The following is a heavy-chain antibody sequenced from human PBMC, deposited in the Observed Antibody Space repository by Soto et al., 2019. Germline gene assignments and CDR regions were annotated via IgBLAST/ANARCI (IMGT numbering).Heavy chain of an antibody. Sequence: QVQLVESGGGVVQPGRSLRLSCAASGFTFSSYGMHWVRQAPGKGLEWVAVISYVGSNKYYADSVKGRFTISRDNSKNTLYLQMNSLRAEDTAVYYCAKDRGSTSCYGMDVWGQGTTVTVSS. J-gene: IGHJ6*02. CDR2: ISYVGSNK. CDR3: AKDRGSTSCYGMDV. CDR1: GFTFSSYG. D-gene: IGHD2-2*01. V-gene: IGHV3-30*18.